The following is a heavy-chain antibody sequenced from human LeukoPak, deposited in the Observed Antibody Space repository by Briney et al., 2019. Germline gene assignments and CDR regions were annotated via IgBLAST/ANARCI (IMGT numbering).Heavy chain of an antibody. CDR3: ARFRGYSRIWLDY. CDR2: IYYSWST. D-gene: IGHD6-13*01. V-gene: IGHV4-59*01. J-gene: IGHJ4*02. CDR1: GGSISSYY. Sequence: WETLSLTCIVSGGSISSYYWSWLRQPPGKGMEGIGDIYYSWSTNYNPSLKSRVTISVDTSKNQFSLKLSSVTAADTAVYYCARFRGYSRIWLDYWGQGTLVTVSS.